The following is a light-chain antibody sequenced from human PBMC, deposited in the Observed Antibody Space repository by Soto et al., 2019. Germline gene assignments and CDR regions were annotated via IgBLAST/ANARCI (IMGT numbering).Light chain of an antibody. CDR2: AAS. V-gene: IGKV3D-15*01. CDR1: QSVSSN. J-gene: IGKJ1*01. Sequence: TLYPDTLSLSPEVQATLSFRPIQSVSSNSLAWYQQKPAQAPRLLIYAASNRATGIPDRFSGSGSGTEFTLTISTLQSADFAIYYCPPYTNFLLSTFCQVTK. CDR3: PPYTNFLLST.